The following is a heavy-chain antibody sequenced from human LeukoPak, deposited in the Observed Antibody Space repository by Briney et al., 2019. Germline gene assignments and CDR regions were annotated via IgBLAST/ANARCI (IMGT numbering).Heavy chain of an antibody. V-gene: IGHV3-30*02. J-gene: IGHJ4*02. CDR3: AKDQSMTSLDY. D-gene: IGHD4-11*01. CDR1: GFTFSSYG. Sequence: GGSLRLSYAASGFTFSSYGMHWVRQAPGKGLEWVTLIRHDGSNKYYADSVKGRFTISRDNSKNTLYLQMNSLRAEDTAVYYCAKDQSMTSLDYWGQGTLVTVSS. CDR2: IRHDGSNK.